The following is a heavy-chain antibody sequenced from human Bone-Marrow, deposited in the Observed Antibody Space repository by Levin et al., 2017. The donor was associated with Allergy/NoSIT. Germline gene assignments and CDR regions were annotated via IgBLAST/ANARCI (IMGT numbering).Heavy chain of an antibody. V-gene: IGHV1-18*01. J-gene: IGHJ4*02. CDR2: ISGHSGNT. Sequence: GESLKISCKASGYTSSNYGITWVRQAPGQGLEWMGWISGHSGNTKYAQKLQGRVSMRRDTSPNTFYMELRSLRADDTAVYFCSSDVNYDYVWGSYRYGAEWDNIDSWGQGTLVTVSS. D-gene: IGHD3-16*02. CDR1: GYTSSNYG. CDR3: SSDVNYDYVWGSYRYGAEWDNIDS.